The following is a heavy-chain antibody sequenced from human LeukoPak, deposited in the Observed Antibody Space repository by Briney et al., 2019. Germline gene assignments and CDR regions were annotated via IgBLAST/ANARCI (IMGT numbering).Heavy chain of an antibody. V-gene: IGHV4-59*01. J-gene: IGHJ6*03. CDR2: IYYSGST. Sequence: SETLSLTCTVSGGSISSYYWSWIRQPPGKGLEWIGYIYYSGSTNYNPSLKSRVTTSVDTSKTQFSLKLSSVTAADTAVYYCARHLGHYYYYMDVWGKGTTVTVSS. D-gene: IGHD7-27*01. CDR1: GGSISSYY. CDR3: ARHLGHYYYYMDV.